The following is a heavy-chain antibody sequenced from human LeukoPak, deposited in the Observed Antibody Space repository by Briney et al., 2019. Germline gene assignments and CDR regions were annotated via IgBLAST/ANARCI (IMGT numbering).Heavy chain of an antibody. J-gene: IGHJ4*02. D-gene: IGHD5-18*01. CDR2: ISGSGGST. CDR1: GFTFSSYA. V-gene: IGHV3-23*01. CDR3: AKGIDTAMVDFGY. Sequence: PGGSLRLSCAASGFTFSSYAMSWVRQALGKGLEWVSAISGSGGSTYYADSVKGRFTISRDNSKNTLYLKMNRLRAEDTAVYYCAKGIDTAMVDFGYWGQGTLVTVSS.